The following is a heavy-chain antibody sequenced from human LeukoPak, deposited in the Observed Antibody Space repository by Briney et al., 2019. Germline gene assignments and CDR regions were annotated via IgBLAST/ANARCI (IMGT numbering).Heavy chain of an antibody. CDR1: GFTFSSYY. CDR2: ISTSSSHI. V-gene: IGHV3-21*01. J-gene: IGHJ4*02. D-gene: IGHD5-18*01. CDR3: AREDTAVAVDY. Sequence: SPGGSLRLSCAASGFTFSSYYMHWVRQAPGKGLEWVSSISTSSSHIYYSDSIKGRFTISRDNAKNSVYLQMNSLRAEDTAVYYCAREDTAVAVDYWGQGILVTVSS.